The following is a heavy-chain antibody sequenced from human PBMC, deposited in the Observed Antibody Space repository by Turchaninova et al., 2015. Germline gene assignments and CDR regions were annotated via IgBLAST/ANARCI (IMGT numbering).Heavy chain of an antibody. Sequence: EVHLVVSGGGLVQAGTSAVLTLAASGFSFVNDGMHWVRQCPGKGVEWCAGINWNSVSIHYASSVMGRFTISRDNAKNSLYLQMNSLRAEDMALYFCARDNDRDDDGWFDSWGQGTLVTVSS. CDR1: GFSFVNDG. CDR3: ARDNDRDDDGWFDS. V-gene: IGHV3-9*03. J-gene: IGHJ5*01. D-gene: IGHD1-1*01. CDR2: INWNSVSI.